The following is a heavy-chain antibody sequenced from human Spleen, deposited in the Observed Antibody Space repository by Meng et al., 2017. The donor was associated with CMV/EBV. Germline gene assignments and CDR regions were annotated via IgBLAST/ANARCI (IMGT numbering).Heavy chain of an antibody. CDR3: ARDRSGSIDY. J-gene: IGHJ4*02. V-gene: IGHV1-69*10. Sequence: SVKVSCKASRGTLSSYAVIWVRQAPGQGLEWMGGMFPMIGVPKIAQKFEGRVTITADKSTSTAYMELSSLRSEDTAVYYCARDRSGSIDYWGQGTLVTVSS. CDR1: RGTLSSYA. D-gene: IGHD6-19*01. CDR2: MFPMIGVP.